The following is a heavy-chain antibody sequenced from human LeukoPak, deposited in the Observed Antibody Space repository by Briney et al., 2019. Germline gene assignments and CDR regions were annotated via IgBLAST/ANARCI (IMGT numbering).Heavy chain of an antibody. J-gene: IGHJ4*02. Sequence: GGSLRLSCAASGFTFSSYWMSWVRQARGKGLEWVANIKQDGSEKYYVDSVKGRFTISRDNAKNSLYLQMNSLRAEDTAVYYCARDPYAYDILTGRLWGQGTLVTVSS. CDR3: ARDPYAYDILTGRL. CDR1: GFTFSSYW. D-gene: IGHD3-9*01. V-gene: IGHV3-7*01. CDR2: IKQDGSEK.